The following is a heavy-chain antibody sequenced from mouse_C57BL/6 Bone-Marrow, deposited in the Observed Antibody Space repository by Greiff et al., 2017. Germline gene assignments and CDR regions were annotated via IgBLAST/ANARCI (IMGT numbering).Heavy chain of an antibody. D-gene: IGHD1-1*01. J-gene: IGHJ2*01. CDR3: ARSGDDGYGNSYDFDY. CDR1: GYTFTDYY. V-gene: IGHV1-75*01. Sequence: QVKLQQSGPELVKPGASVKISCKASGYTFTDYYINWVKPRPGQGLEWIGWIFPGSGSTYYNEKFKGKATLTVDKSSSTAYMLLSSLTSEDSAVYCCARSGDDGYGNSYDFDYWGQGTTLTVSS. CDR2: IFPGSGST.